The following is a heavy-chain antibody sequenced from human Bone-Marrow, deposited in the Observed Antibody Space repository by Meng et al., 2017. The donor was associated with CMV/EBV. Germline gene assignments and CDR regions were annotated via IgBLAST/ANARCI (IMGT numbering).Heavy chain of an antibody. Sequence: SETLSLTCSVSGGSIGSYYWSWIRQSPGKGLEWIGYIYYSGSTNYNPSLKDRVTISVDTSKNQFSLNLTSVTTADTALYYCARGSSNSWYYGMDVWGQGTSVTVSS. D-gene: IGHD6-13*01. CDR1: GGSIGSYY. V-gene: IGHV4-59*01. CDR3: ARGSSNSWYYGMDV. CDR2: IYYSGST. J-gene: IGHJ6*02.